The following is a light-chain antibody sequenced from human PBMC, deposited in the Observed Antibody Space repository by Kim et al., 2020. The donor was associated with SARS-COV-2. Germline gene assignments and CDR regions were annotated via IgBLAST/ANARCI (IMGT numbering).Light chain of an antibody. J-gene: IGKJ1*01. CDR2: DAS. CDR1: QSINNW. Sequence: DIQMTQSPATLSASVGDRVTMTCRASQSINNWLAWYQQKPGKAPKVLVYDASSLDSGVPSRFSGSGSGTEFTLTISSLQPDDFATYYSQQYNSYSWTFGQGTKVEIK. CDR3: QQYNSYSWT. V-gene: IGKV1-5*01.